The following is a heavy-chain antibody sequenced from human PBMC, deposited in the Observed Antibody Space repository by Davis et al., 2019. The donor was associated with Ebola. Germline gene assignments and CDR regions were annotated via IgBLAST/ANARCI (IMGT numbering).Heavy chain of an antibody. J-gene: IGHJ2*01. CDR2: IRYDGSNE. D-gene: IGHD3-10*01. V-gene: IGHV3-30*02. Sequence: GESLKISCSASGFTFRTYSMDWVRQAPGKGLEWVAFIRYDGSNEYYADSVKGRFTISRDNSKNTLYLQMNSLKAEDTAVYYCVAGGGWYFDLWGRGTLVTVSS. CDR1: GFTFRTYS. CDR3: VAGGGWYFDL.